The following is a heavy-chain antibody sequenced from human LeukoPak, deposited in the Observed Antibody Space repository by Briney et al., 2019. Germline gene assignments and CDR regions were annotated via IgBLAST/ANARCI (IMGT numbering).Heavy chain of an antibody. D-gene: IGHD2-15*01. CDR3: TRGSGRFEY. J-gene: IGHJ4*02. V-gene: IGHV3-49*02. CDR2: IRAKDYGGTT. Sequence: GRSLRLSCTTSGFTFGNFPITWARQAPGKGLEWVGYIRAKDYGGTTEYAAAVKGRFTISRDDSKGIGYLQMNDLQTDDTGVYYCTRGSGRFEYWGQGTLVTVSS. CDR1: GFTFGNFP.